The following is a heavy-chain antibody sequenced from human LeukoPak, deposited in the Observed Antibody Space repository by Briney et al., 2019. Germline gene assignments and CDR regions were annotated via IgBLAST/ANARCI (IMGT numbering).Heavy chain of an antibody. Sequence: ASVKVSCKASGYSFTSNYIHWVRQAPGQGLEWMGMIYPRDGSTSYAQRFQDRVTVTRDTSTSTAYMELSSLRSEDTAVYYCALTPGGPDYYYYGMDVWGQGTTVTVSS. V-gene: IGHV1-46*01. CDR2: IYPRDGST. J-gene: IGHJ6*02. CDR3: ALTPGGPDYYYYGMDV. D-gene: IGHD1-14*01. CDR1: GYSFTSNY.